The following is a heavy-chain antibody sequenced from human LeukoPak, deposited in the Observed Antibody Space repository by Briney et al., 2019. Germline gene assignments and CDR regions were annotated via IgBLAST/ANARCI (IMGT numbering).Heavy chain of an antibody. J-gene: IGHJ4*02. V-gene: IGHV4-30-4*01. CDR2: IYYSGST. CDR3: ARGKSSTSFDY. D-gene: IGHD2-2*01. Sequence: PSQTLSLTCTVSGGSISSGDYYWSWIRQPPGKGLEGIVYIYYSGSTYYNPSLKSRVTISVDTSKNQFSLKLSSVTAADTAVYYCARGKSSTSFDYWGQGTLVTVSS. CDR1: GGSISSGDYY.